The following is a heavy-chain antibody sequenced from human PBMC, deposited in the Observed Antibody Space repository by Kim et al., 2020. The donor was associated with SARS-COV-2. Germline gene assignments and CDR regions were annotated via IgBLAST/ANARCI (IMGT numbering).Heavy chain of an antibody. Sequence: SVKVSCKASGGTFSSYAISWVRQAPGQGLEWMGGIIPIFGTANYAQKFQGRVTITADESTSTAYMELSSLRSEDTAVYYCASTSSSWYPFQHWGQGTLVTVSS. CDR1: GGTFSSYA. CDR3: ASTSSSWYPFQH. CDR2: IIPIFGTA. D-gene: IGHD6-13*01. V-gene: IGHV1-69*13. J-gene: IGHJ1*01.